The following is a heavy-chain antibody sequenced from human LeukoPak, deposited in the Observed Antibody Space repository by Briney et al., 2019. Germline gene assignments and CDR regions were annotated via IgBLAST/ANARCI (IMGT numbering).Heavy chain of an antibody. D-gene: IGHD3-22*01. V-gene: IGHV5-51*01. Sequence: GESLKISCKGSGYSFTNYWIAWVRQMPGKGLEWMGIIYPGDSDTRYSPSFQGQYSISADKSISTAYLQWSSLKASDTAMYYCARHPGYYDSSGYPTGGFDYWGQGTLVTVSS. CDR2: IYPGDSDT. J-gene: IGHJ4*02. CDR1: GYSFTNYW. CDR3: ARHPGYYDSSGYPTGGFDY.